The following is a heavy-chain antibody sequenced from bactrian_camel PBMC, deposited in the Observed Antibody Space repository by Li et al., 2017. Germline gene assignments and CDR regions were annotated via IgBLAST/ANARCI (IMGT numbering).Heavy chain of an antibody. J-gene: IGHJ4*01. D-gene: IGHD5*01. CDR1: GFTFSSYY. Sequence: HVQLVESGGGLVQPGGSLRLSCAGCGFTFSSYYMSWVRQAPGKGFEWIAGEGGAGGRPFYADSVKGRFTISRDNDKNTLYLAMDRLTTEDTAMYFCVKGGRGLGPRGHGTQVTVS. V-gene: IGHV3S1*01. CDR2: EGGAGGRP. CDR3: VKGGRGLGP.